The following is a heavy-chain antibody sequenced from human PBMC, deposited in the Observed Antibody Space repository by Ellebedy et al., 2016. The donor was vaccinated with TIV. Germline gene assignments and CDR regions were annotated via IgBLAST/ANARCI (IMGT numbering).Heavy chain of an antibody. CDR3: AKARPITTVTNCYYGLNV. CDR2: ISGSGGNT. Sequence: GGSLRLXXAASGFTFSDYAMSWVRQAPGKGLEGVSGISGSGGNTYYADSVKGRFTISRDNSKNTLFLQMDSLRAEDTAVYYCAKARPITTVTNCYYGLNVWGQGTTVTVSS. CDR1: GFTFSDYA. J-gene: IGHJ6*02. D-gene: IGHD4-17*01. V-gene: IGHV3-23*01.